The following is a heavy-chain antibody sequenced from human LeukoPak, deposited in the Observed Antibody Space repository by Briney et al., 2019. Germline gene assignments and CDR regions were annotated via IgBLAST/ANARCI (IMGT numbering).Heavy chain of an antibody. CDR3: AKVTAYGGYEEYYFDY. Sequence: GGSLRLSCAASGFTFSNYAMSWVRQAPGKGLEWVSAISGSGGSTYYADSVKGRFTISRDNSKNTLYLQMNSLRAEDTAVYYCAKVTAYGGYEEYYFDYWGQGTLVTVSS. CDR2: ISGSGGST. V-gene: IGHV3-23*01. J-gene: IGHJ4*02. CDR1: GFTFSNYA. D-gene: IGHD5-12*01.